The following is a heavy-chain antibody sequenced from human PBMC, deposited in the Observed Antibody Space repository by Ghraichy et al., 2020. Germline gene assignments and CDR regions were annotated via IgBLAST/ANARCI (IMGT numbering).Heavy chain of an antibody. D-gene: IGHD1-26*01. CDR2: ISWNSGSI. V-gene: IGHV3-9*01. CDR1: GFTFDDYA. Sequence: LRLSCAASGFTFDDYAMHWVRQAPGKGLEWVSGISWNSGSIGYADSVKGRFTISRDNAKNSLYLQMNSLRAEDTALYYCAKDMEVGATIADYWGQGTLVTVSS. CDR3: AKDMEVGATIADY. J-gene: IGHJ4*02.